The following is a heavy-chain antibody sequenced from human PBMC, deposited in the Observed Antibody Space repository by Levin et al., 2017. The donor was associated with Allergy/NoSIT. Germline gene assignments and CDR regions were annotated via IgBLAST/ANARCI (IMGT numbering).Heavy chain of an antibody. CDR3: AREGAAGHFDY. J-gene: IGHJ4*02. CDR2: IIPIFGTA. Sequence: GGSLRLSCKASGGTFSSYAISWVRQAPGQGLEWMGGIIPIFGTANYAQKFQGRVTITADESTSTAYMELSSLRSEDTAVYYCAREGAAGHFDYWGQGTLVTVSS. V-gene: IGHV1-69*01. D-gene: IGHD6-13*01. CDR1: GGTFSSYA.